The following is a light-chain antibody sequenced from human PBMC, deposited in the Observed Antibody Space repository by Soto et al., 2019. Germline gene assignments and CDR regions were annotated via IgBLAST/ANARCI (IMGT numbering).Light chain of an antibody. CDR2: GGS. Sequence: EIVMTQSPDTLSVSPGERVTLSCRASQSVSSNLSWYQQKPGQAPRLLISGGSTRATGILVRCSGSGSGTEFTLTISSLQSEDFGVYYCQQYINWPETFGQGTKLEIK. V-gene: IGKV3-15*01. CDR1: QSVSSN. CDR3: QQYINWPET. J-gene: IGKJ2*01.